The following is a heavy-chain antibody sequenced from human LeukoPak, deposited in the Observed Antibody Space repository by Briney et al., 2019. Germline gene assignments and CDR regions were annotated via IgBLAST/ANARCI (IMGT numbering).Heavy chain of an antibody. CDR2: IYPGDSDT. D-gene: IGHD5-24*01. V-gene: IGHV5-51*01. Sequence: GESLKISCKGSGYSFTSYWIGWVRQMPGKGLEWMGIIYPGDSDTRYSPSFQGQVTISADKSISTAYLQWSSLKASDTAMYYCAGLTLPHGYNPDSQYYFDYWGQGTLVTVSS. J-gene: IGHJ4*02. CDR1: GYSFTSYW. CDR3: AGLTLPHGYNPDSQYYFDY.